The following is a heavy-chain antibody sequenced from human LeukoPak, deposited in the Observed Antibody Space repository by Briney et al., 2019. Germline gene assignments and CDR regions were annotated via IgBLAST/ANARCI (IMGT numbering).Heavy chain of an antibody. J-gene: IGHJ4*02. CDR2: ISSSSSTI. V-gene: IGHV3-48*02. D-gene: IGHD3-3*01. CDR3: ARAPHYYDFWSGYDTFDY. Sequence: GGSLRLSCAASGYSFNAYAMNWVRQAPGKGLEWVSYISSSSSTIYYADSVKGRFTISRDNAKNSLYLQMNSLRDEDTAVYYCARAPHYYDFWSGYDTFDYWGQGTLVTVSS. CDR1: GYSFNAYA.